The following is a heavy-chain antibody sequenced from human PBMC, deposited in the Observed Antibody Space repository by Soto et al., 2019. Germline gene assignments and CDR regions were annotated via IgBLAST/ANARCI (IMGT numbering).Heavy chain of an antibody. J-gene: IGHJ4*02. Sequence: QITLKESGPTLMKPTQTLTLTCTLSGVPLTSTGVGVDWIRQPPGKDLEWLALIYWDDDIRYSPSLKNRLTITKDISKNQVVLTLTNMDPVDTATYYCAHSGGGPPNVWGQGSLVTVSS. CDR3: AHSGGGPPNV. CDR1: GVPLTSTGVG. V-gene: IGHV2-5*02. CDR2: IYWDDDI. D-gene: IGHD2-8*01.